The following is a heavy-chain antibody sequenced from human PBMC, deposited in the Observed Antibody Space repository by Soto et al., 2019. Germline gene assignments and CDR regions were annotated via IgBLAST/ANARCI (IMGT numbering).Heavy chain of an antibody. J-gene: IGHJ3*02. Sequence: GESLKISCKGSGYSFTSYWIGWVRQMPGKGLEWMGIIYPGDSDTRYSPSFQGQVTISADKSISTAYLQWSSLKASDTAMYYCARQAAHAGDAFDIWGQGTMVTVSS. CDR2: IYPGDSDT. D-gene: IGHD6-25*01. CDR3: ARQAAHAGDAFDI. V-gene: IGHV5-51*01. CDR1: GYSFTSYW.